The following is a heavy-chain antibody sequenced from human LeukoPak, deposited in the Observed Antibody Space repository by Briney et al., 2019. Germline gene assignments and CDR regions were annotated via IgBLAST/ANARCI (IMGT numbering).Heavy chain of an antibody. J-gene: IGHJ4*02. Sequence: EGSLRLSCAASGFTFSSYSMNWVRQAPGKGLEWVSSISSSSSYIYYADSVKGRFTISRDNAKNSLYLQMNSLRAEDTAVYYCARDGVVAATLDYWGQGALVTVSS. CDR2: ISSSSSYI. V-gene: IGHV3-21*01. D-gene: IGHD2-15*01. CDR3: ARDGVVAATLDY. CDR1: GFTFSSYS.